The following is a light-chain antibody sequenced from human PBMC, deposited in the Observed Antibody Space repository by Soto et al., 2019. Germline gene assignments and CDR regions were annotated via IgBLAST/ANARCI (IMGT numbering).Light chain of an antibody. V-gene: IGKV3-15*01. CDR2: GAS. J-gene: IGKJ5*01. Sequence: EIVLTQSPATPSLSPGERAPLSCRASQSVSSYLAWYQQKPGQAPRLLIYGASTRATGIPARFNGSGSGTEFTLTISSLQSEDFAVYYCQQYNNWPITFGQGTRLEIK. CDR3: QQYNNWPIT. CDR1: QSVSSY.